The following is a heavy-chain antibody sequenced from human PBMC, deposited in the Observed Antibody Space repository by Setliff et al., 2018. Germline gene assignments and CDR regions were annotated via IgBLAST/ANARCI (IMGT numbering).Heavy chain of an antibody. D-gene: IGHD1-26*01. CDR1: GYTFTDYY. CDR3: AREKWDVNYSFNFDS. V-gene: IGHV1-69-2*01. Sequence: GASVKVSCKASGYTFTDYYMHWVQQAPGKGLEWMGRVDPEDGHTKYAEKFQGRITISADMSLDIAHMELGSLTSEDTAVYYCAREKWDVNYSFNFDSWGQGTLVTVSS. J-gene: IGHJ4*02. CDR2: VDPEDGHT.